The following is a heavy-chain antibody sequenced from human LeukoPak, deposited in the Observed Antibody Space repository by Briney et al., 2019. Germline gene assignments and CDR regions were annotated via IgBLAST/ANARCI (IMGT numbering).Heavy chain of an antibody. CDR3: AREGGAYYDFWSGYPHWFDP. CDR1: GYTFTSYA. Sequence: ASVKVSCKAPGYTFTSYAMHWVRQAPGQRLEWMGWINAGNGNTKYSQKFQGRVTITRDTSASTAYMELSSLRSEDTAVYYCAREGGAYYDFWSGYPHWFDPWGQGTLVTVSS. CDR2: INAGNGNT. V-gene: IGHV1-3*01. D-gene: IGHD3-3*01. J-gene: IGHJ5*02.